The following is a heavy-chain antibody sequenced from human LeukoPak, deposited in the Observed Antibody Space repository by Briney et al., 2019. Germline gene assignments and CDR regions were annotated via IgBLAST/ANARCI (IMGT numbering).Heavy chain of an antibody. Sequence: GGSLRLSCAASGFTLSTYSMNWVRQAPGKGLEWVANIKQDGSEKYYVDSVKGRFTISRDKAKSSLYLQMNSLRAEDTAVYYCASGGSGSPPSRYYYYGIDVWGQGTTVTVSS. J-gene: IGHJ6*02. D-gene: IGHD3-10*01. CDR2: IKQDGSEK. CDR1: GFTLSTYS. V-gene: IGHV3-7*01. CDR3: ASGGSGSPPSRYYYYGIDV.